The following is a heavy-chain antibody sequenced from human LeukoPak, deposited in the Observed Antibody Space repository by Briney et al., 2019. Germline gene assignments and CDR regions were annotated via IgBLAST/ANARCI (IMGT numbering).Heavy chain of an antibody. V-gene: IGHV3-33*01. J-gene: IGHJ4*02. Sequence: GRSLRLSCAASGFTFSSYGMHWVRQAPGKGLEWVAVIWYDGSNKHYADSVKGRLTITRDNSKNTLYLQMNSLRVEDTAVYYCAREGSQYSVDYWGQGTLVTVSS. D-gene: IGHD2-15*01. CDR1: GFTFSSYG. CDR3: AREGSQYSVDY. CDR2: IWYDGSNK.